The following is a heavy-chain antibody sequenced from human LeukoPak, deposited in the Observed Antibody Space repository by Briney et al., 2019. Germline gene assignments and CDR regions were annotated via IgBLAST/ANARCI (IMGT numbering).Heavy chain of an antibody. Sequence: KPSETLSLTCTVSGGSISSYYWSWIRQPPGKGLEWIGYIYYSGSTNYNPSLKSRVTISVDTSKNQFSLKLSSVTAADTAVYYCAREYYDILTGYYDAFDIWGQGTMVTVSS. CDR3: AREYYDILTGYYDAFDI. CDR2: IYYSGST. D-gene: IGHD3-9*01. J-gene: IGHJ3*02. V-gene: IGHV4-59*01. CDR1: GGSISSYY.